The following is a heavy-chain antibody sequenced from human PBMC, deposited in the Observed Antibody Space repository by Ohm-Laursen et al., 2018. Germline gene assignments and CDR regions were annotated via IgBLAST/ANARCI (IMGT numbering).Heavy chain of an antibody. CDR3: AKGGQWELHYYYYGMDV. V-gene: IGHV3-33*06. CDR2: IWYDGSNK. J-gene: IGHJ6*02. Sequence: SLRLSCSASGFTFSSYGMHWVRQAPGKGLEWVAVIWYDGSNKYYADSVKGRFTISRDNSKNTLYLQMNSLRAEDTAVYYCAKGGQWELHYYYYGMDVWGQGTTVTVSS. D-gene: IGHD1-26*01. CDR1: GFTFSSYG.